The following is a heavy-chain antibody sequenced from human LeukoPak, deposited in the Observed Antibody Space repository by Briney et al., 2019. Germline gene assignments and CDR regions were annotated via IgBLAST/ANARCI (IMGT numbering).Heavy chain of an antibody. J-gene: IGHJ2*01. V-gene: IGHV4-34*01. CDR1: GGSFSGYY. Sequence: KPSETLSLTCAVYGGSFSGYYWSWIRQPPGKGLEWIGEINHSGSTNYNPSLKSRVTISVDTSKNQFSLKLSSVTAADTAVYYCARGWGFTRYFDLWGRGTLVTVSS. D-gene: IGHD7-27*01. CDR2: INHSGST. CDR3: ARGWGFTRYFDL.